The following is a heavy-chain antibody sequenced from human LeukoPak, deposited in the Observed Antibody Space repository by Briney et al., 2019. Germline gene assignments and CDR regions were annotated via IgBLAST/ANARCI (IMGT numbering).Heavy chain of an antibody. CDR2: IYYSGST. CDR3: ARLDQWLVTYYFDY. CDR1: GGSISSSSYY. J-gene: IGHJ4*02. D-gene: IGHD6-19*01. V-gene: IGHV4-39*01. Sequence: PSETLSLTCTVSGGSISSSSYYWGWIRQPPGKGLEWIGSIYYSGSTYYNPSLKSRVTTSVDTSKNQFSLKLSSVTAADTAVYYCARLDQWLVTYYFDYWGQGTLVTVSS.